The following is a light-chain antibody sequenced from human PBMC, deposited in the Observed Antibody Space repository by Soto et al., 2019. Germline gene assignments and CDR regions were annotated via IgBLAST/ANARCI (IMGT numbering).Light chain of an antibody. CDR3: AAGDDSLSGMV. V-gene: IGLV1-47*01. CDR1: SSNIGSNY. CDR2: RNN. J-gene: IGLJ2*01. Sequence: QSVLTQPPSASGTPGQRVTISCSGSSSNIGSNYVYWYQQLPGTAPKLLIYRNNQRPSGVPDRFSGSKSGTSASLAISGVRSEDEADYYCAAGDDSLSGMVFGGGTKLTVL.